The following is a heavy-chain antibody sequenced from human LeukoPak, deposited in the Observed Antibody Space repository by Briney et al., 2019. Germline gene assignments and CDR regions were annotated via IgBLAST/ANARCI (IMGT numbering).Heavy chain of an antibody. Sequence: GGSLRLSCAASGFTFSSYGMHWVRQAPGKGLEWVAVISYDGSNKYYADSVKGRLTISRDNSKNTLYLQMNSLRAEDTAVYYCAKGLWSSFDYWGQGTLSPSPQ. CDR3: AKGLWSSFDY. CDR1: GFTFSSYG. D-gene: IGHD3-10*01. CDR2: ISYDGSNK. V-gene: IGHV3-30*18. J-gene: IGHJ4*02.